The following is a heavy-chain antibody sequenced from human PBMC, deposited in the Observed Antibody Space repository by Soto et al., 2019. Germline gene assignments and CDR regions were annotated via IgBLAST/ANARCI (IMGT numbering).Heavy chain of an antibody. CDR1: GGSISSYY. CDR2: IYYSGST. V-gene: IGHV4-59*01. Sequence: PSETLSLTCTVSGGSISSYYWSWIRQPPGKGLEWIGYIYYSGSTNYNPSLKSRVTISVDTSKNQFSLKLSSVTAADTAVYYCARRAAAGHYYYYGMDVWGQGTTVTVSS. CDR3: ARRAAAGHYYYYGMDV. J-gene: IGHJ6*02. D-gene: IGHD6-13*01.